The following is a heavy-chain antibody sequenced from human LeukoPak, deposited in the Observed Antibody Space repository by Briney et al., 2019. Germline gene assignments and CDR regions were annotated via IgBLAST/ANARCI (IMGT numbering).Heavy chain of an antibody. Sequence: GWSLRLSCAASGFTFSNYAMHWVRQAPGKGVEWVALMSYDGSNKFYADSVKGRFTISRDNSKSTLYLQMNSLKAEDTAVYYCARGGVTTMTLRDLWLDYWGQGTLVTVSS. J-gene: IGHJ4*02. D-gene: IGHD4-17*01. V-gene: IGHV3-30-3*01. CDR1: GFTFSNYA. CDR2: MSYDGSNK. CDR3: ARGGVTTMTLRDLWLDY.